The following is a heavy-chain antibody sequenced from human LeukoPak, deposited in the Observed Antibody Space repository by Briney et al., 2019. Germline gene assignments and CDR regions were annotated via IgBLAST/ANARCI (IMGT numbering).Heavy chain of an antibody. Sequence: PGGSLRLSCTASGFTFGDYAMTWVRQAPGKVLEWVGFIRSKAYGGTTEYAASVKGRFTISRDDSKSIAYLQMNSLKTEDTAVYYCTRDQTPYYWGQGTLVTVSS. CDR3: TRDQTPYY. J-gene: IGHJ4*02. CDR2: IRSKAYGGTT. V-gene: IGHV3-49*04. CDR1: GFTFGDYA.